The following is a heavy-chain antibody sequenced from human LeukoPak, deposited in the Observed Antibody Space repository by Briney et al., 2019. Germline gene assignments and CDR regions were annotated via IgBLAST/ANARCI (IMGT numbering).Heavy chain of an antibody. CDR3: ARDFPNWNYGSGGWFDP. Sequence: ASVKASCKASGYTFTSYGISWVRQAPGQGLEWMGWISAYNGNTNYAQKLQGRVTMTTDTSTSTAYMELRSLRSDDTAVYYCARDFPNWNYGSGGWFDPWGQGTLVTVSS. J-gene: IGHJ5*02. V-gene: IGHV1-18*01. CDR2: ISAYNGNT. D-gene: IGHD1-7*01. CDR1: GYTFTSYG.